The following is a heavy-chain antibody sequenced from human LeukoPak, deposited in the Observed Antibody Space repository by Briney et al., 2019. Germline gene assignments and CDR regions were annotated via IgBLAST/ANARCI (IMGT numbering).Heavy chain of an antibody. D-gene: IGHD1-26*01. J-gene: IGHJ4*02. Sequence: ASVKVSCKASGYTFTSYYMHWVRQAPGQGLEWMGIINPSGGSTSYAQKFQGRVTMTRDTSTSTVYMELSSLRSEDTAVYYCASGGSYSFSGVDYFDYWGQGTLVTVSS. CDR3: ASGGSYSFSGVDYFDY. V-gene: IGHV1-46*01. CDR2: INPSGGST. CDR1: GYTFTSYY.